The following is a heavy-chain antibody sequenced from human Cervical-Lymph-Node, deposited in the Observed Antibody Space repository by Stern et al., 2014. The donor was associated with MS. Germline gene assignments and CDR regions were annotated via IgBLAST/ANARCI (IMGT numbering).Heavy chain of an antibody. D-gene: IGHD6-13*01. Sequence: VQLVESGGGVVQPGRSLRLSCAASGFTFSSYGMPWVRQAPGKGLEWVAVISYDGSNKYYADSVKGRFTISRDNSKNTLYLQMNSLRAEDTAVYYCAKDLAAAGSDWFDPWGQGTLVTVSS. V-gene: IGHV3-30*18. CDR2: ISYDGSNK. CDR3: AKDLAAAGSDWFDP. CDR1: GFTFSSYG. J-gene: IGHJ5*02.